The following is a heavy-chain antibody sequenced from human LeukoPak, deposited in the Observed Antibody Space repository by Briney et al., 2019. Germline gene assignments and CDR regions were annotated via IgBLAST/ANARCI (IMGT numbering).Heavy chain of an antibody. J-gene: IGHJ3*02. Sequence: GASVKVSCKASGGTFSSYAISWVRQAPGQGLEWMGGIIPIFGTANYAQKFQGRVTITTDESTSTAYMELSSLRSEDTAVYYCATITPGIAAAGTWDAFDIWGQGTMVTVSS. CDR2: IIPIFGTA. CDR3: ATITPGIAAAGTWDAFDI. V-gene: IGHV1-69*05. CDR1: GGTFSSYA. D-gene: IGHD6-13*01.